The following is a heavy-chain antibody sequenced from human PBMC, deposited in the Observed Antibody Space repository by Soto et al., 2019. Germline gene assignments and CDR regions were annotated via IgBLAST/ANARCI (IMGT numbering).Heavy chain of an antibody. V-gene: IGHV3-21*01. D-gene: IGHD3-22*01. CDR2: ITSSSSYI. J-gene: IGHJ4*02. CDR1: GFTFSLYS. Sequence: TVGSRRLSCAASGFTFSLYSVIWVRQAPGKGLEWVASITSSSSYIYYEDSLKGRFTISRDNAKNSLFLQLDSLRAEDTAVYFCVRARSTDSRPDYWGQGTRVTVSS. CDR3: VRARSTDSRPDY.